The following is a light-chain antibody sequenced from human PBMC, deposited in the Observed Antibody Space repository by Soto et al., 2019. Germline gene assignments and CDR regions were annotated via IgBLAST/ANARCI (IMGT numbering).Light chain of an antibody. CDR3: SSYTRGSTDV. CDR2: DVS. Sequence: QSALTQPASVSGSPGQSITISCTGTSSDIGGYNFVSWYQQHPGKSPKLMIYDVSNRPSGVSNRFSGSKSGNTASLTISGLQPEDEADYYCSSYTRGSTDVFGTVTKVTVL. CDR1: SSDIGGYNF. V-gene: IGLV2-14*01. J-gene: IGLJ1*01.